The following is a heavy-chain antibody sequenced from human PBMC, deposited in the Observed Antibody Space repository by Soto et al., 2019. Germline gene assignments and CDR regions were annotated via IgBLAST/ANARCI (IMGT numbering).Heavy chain of an antibody. Sequence: SGGSLRLSCAVSGFIFSTYSMNWVRQAPGKGLEWVSSISSSSSYIHYADSVKGRFTISRDNAKNSLYLQMNSLRGEDTAVYYCVRDGRYCSGGSCPGDYWGQGTLVTVSS. CDR2: ISSSSSYI. J-gene: IGHJ4*02. D-gene: IGHD2-15*01. V-gene: IGHV3-21*01. CDR3: VRDGRYCSGGSCPGDY. CDR1: GFIFSTYS.